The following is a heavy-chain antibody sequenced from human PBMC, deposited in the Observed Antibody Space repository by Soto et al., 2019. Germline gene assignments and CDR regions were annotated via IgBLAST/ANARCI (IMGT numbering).Heavy chain of an antibody. V-gene: IGHV3-30*02. CDR2: MSYDGSDT. Sequence: GGSLRLSCVGSGFIFSNNGMHWVRQTPGKGLEWVAFMSYDGSDTFYADSVKGRFTISRDNSKNTLFLHMGNLRPEDTAMYYCTIVRVADSALDHWGQGTLVTVSS. CDR1: GFIFSNNG. J-gene: IGHJ1*01. D-gene: IGHD3-10*02. CDR3: TIVRVADSALDH.